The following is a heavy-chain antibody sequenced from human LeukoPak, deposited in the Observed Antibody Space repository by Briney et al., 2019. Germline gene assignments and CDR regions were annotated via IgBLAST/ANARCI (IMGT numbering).Heavy chain of an antibody. CDR1: GGSISSSSYY. D-gene: IGHD3-10*01. CDR2: IYHSGST. V-gene: IGHV4-39*07. CDR3: ARGLWFGELRFDY. Sequence: SETLSLTCTVSGGSISSSSYYWGWIRQPPGKGLEWIGSIYHSGSTYYNPSLKSRVTISVDTSKNQFSLKLSSVTAADTAVYYCARGLWFGELRFDYWGQGTLVTVSS. J-gene: IGHJ4*02.